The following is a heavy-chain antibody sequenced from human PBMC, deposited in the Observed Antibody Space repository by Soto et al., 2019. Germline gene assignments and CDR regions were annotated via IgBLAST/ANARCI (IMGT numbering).Heavy chain of an antibody. V-gene: IGHV1-18*01. Sequence: ASVKVSCKASGYTFSSYGISWVRQAPGQGLEWMGWISAYSGKTNYAQNLQGRVTMTADTSTSTVYMELRSLRSDDTAVYYCARDRTNDEFDYWGQGTLVTVSS. CDR2: ISAYSGKT. D-gene: IGHD1-1*01. CDR3: ARDRTNDEFDY. CDR1: GYTFSSYG. J-gene: IGHJ4*02.